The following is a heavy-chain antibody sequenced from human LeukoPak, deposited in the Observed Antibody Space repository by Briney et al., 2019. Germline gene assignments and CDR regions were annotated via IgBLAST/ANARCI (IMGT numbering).Heavy chain of an antibody. Sequence: KPSENLSLTCAVYGGSFSGYFWSWIRQPPGKGLEWIGEINHSGSTNYNPSLKSRVTISVDTSKNQFSLKLSSVTAADTAVYSCARDLTTVTTFNWFDPWGQGTLVAVSS. D-gene: IGHD4-17*01. J-gene: IGHJ5*02. CDR2: INHSGST. CDR3: ARDLTTVTTFNWFDP. V-gene: IGHV4-34*01. CDR1: GGSFSGYF.